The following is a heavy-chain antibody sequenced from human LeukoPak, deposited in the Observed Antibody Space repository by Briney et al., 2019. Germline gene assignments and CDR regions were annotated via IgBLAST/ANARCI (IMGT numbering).Heavy chain of an antibody. J-gene: IGHJ3*02. CDR1: GGSISSYY. V-gene: IGHV4-59*08. CDR3: ARLTSLDYYDSSGYPPNRDI. Sequence: SETLSLTCTVSGGSISSYYWSWIRQPPGKGLEWIGYIYYSGSTNYNPSLKSRVTISVDTSKNQFSLKLSSVTAADTAVYYCARLTSLDYYDSSGYPPNRDIWGQGTMVTVSS. CDR2: IYYSGST. D-gene: IGHD3-22*01.